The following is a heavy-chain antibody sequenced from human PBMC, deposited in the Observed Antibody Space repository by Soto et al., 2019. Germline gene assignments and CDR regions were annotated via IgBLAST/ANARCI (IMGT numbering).Heavy chain of an antibody. Sequence: QVQLVESGGGVVQPGRSLRLSCAASGFTFRSYAMHWVRQAPGKGLEWVAVIWYDGSNKYYADSVRGRFTISRDNSKETLYLQMNSLGTEDTAVNFCARDIGVTHGDLEYGGQGTLVTVSS. J-gene: IGHJ4*02. CDR2: IWYDGSNK. D-gene: IGHD4-17*01. CDR3: ARDIGVTHGDLEY. CDR1: GFTFRSYA. V-gene: IGHV3-33*01.